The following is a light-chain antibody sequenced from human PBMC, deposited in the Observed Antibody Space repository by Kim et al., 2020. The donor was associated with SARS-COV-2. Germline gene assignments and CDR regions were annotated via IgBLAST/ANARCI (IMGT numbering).Light chain of an antibody. J-gene: IGLJ2*01. CDR2: EVN. CDR3: SSYAGSNNWV. Sequence: QSALTQPPSASGSPGQSVTISCTGSSSDLSGYNYVSWYQQHPGKAPKLMIYEVNKRPSGVPDRFSGSKSGNTASLTVSGLQADDEADYYCSSYAGSNNWVFGGGTKLTVL. V-gene: IGLV2-8*01. CDR1: SSDLSGYNY.